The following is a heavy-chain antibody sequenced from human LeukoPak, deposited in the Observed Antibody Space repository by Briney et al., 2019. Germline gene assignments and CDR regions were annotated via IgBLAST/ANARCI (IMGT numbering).Heavy chain of an antibody. V-gene: IGHV3-74*01. J-gene: IGHJ6*02. CDR1: GFTFSSYW. D-gene: IGHD2-2*01. Sequence: GGSLRLSCAASGFTFSSYWMHWVRQAPGKGLVWVSRINSDGSSTSYADSVKGRFTISRDNAKNTLYLQMNSLRAEDTAVYYCARVPFCSSTSCYFYYYYGIDVWGQGTTVTVSS. CDR2: INSDGSST. CDR3: ARVPFCSSTSCYFYYYYGIDV.